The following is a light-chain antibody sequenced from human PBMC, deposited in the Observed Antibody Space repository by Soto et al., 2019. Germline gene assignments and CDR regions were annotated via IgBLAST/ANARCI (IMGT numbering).Light chain of an antibody. V-gene: IGKV3-20*01. CDR1: QSVSSNY. Sequence: EIVLTQSPGTLSLSPGERATLSCRASQSVSSNYLAWYQQKPGQAPRLLMYDASSRATGIPDRFSGSGSGSAFSLTITSLQPEDFATYYCLQDYSSPITFGQGTRLEIK. CDR3: LQDYSSPIT. CDR2: DAS. J-gene: IGKJ5*01.